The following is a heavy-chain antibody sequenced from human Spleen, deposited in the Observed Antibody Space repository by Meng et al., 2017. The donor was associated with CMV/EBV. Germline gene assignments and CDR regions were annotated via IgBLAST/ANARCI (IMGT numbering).Heavy chain of an antibody. D-gene: IGHD3-3*01. CDR1: GYTFTNNY. J-gene: IGHJ2*01. CDR2: INPSNVGT. V-gene: IGHV1-46*01. Sequence: ASVKVSCKPSGYTFTNNYLHWVRQAPGQGLEWMGVINPSNVGTTYAEKFLGRVTMTSDESTSTVYMEVSRLTSEDTAVYYCARGDSISGVVMWYFDLWGRGTLVTVSS. CDR3: ARGDSISGVVMWYFDL.